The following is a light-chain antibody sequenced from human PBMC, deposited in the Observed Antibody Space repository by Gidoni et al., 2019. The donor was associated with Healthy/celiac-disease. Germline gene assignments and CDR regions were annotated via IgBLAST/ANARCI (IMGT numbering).Light chain of an antibody. CDR2: DAS. V-gene: IGKV3-11*01. Sequence: EIVLTQSPATLSLSPGERATLSCRASPSVSSYFAWYQQKPGQSPRLLISDASNRATGIPARFRGSGSGTDFTLTISSLEPEDFAVYYCQQRSNWPLTFGGWTKVEIK. CDR3: QQRSNWPLT. CDR1: PSVSSY. J-gene: IGKJ4*01.